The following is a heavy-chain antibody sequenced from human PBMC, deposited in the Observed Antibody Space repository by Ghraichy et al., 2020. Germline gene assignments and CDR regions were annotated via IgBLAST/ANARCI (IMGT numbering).Heavy chain of an antibody. D-gene: IGHD3-3*01. CDR3: AREALLYDSLDV. CDR1: GYSFTGHY. J-gene: IGHJ6*02. V-gene: IGHV1-2*06. CDR2: INTKTDAT. Sequence: ASVKVSCKTSGYSFTGHYIHWVRQAPGEGLEWLGRINTKTDATDYSAEFQGRVTMTRHMSIDTAFLELSSLREDDTAVYYCAREALLYDSLDVWGQGTTVTVS.